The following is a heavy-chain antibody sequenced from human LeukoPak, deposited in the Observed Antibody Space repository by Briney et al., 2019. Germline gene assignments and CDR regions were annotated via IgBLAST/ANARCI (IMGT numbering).Heavy chain of an antibody. D-gene: IGHD6-13*01. Sequence: SETLSLTCTVSDYSISSGYYWGWIRQPPGKGLQWLGSIYHSGSTYYNPSLKSRVTISVDTSKNQFSLKLSSVTAADTAVYYCARGLVDSGSSNLDYWGQGTLVTVSS. J-gene: IGHJ4*02. CDR2: IYHSGST. CDR1: DYSISSGYY. V-gene: IGHV4-38-2*02. CDR3: ARGLVDSGSSNLDY.